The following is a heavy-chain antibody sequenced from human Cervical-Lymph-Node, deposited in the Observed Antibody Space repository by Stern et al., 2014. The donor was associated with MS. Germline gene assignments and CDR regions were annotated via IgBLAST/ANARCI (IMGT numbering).Heavy chain of an antibody. CDR2: IWYDGSNK. CDR1: GFTFSSYG. Sequence: VQLVESGGGVVQPGRSLRLSCAASGFTFSSYGMQWVRQAPGKGLEWVAIIWYDGSNKYYADSVKGRFTISRDSSKNTLYLQMNSLRAEDTAVYYCAREGGNTAEYFQHWGQGTLVTVSS. CDR3: AREGGNTAEYFQH. J-gene: IGHJ1*01. V-gene: IGHV3-33*01. D-gene: IGHD4-23*01.